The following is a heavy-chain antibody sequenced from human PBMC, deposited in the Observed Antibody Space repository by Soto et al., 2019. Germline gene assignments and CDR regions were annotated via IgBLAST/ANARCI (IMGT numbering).Heavy chain of an antibody. Sequence: EVQLVESGGGLVQPGGSLRLSCAVSGFTFSSSEMYWVRQAPGKGLEWISYIHPSGQPIFYADSVKGRFTISRDNANNSLLLQINSLSAEDTAVYYCARRARRWGQGTMVTVSS. CDR1: GFTFSSSE. V-gene: IGHV3-48*03. CDR3: ARRARR. D-gene: IGHD1-26*01. J-gene: IGHJ3*01. CDR2: IHPSGQPI.